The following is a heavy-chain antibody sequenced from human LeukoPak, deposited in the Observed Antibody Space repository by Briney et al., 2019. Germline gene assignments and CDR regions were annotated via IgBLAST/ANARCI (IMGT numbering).Heavy chain of an antibody. V-gene: IGHV1-2*02. Sequence: ASVKVSCKASGYTFTGYYMHWVRQAPGQGLEWMGWINPYSGGTIYAQKFQGRVTMTRDTSISTAYMELSRVRSDDTAVYYCARDRYYYDTSGYYAFHIWGQGTMVTVSS. CDR1: GYTFTGYY. D-gene: IGHD3-22*01. J-gene: IGHJ3*02. CDR2: INPYSGGT. CDR3: ARDRYYYDTSGYYAFHI.